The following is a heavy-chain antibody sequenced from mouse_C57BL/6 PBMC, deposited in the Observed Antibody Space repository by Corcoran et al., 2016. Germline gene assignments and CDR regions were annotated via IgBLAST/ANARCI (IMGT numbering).Heavy chain of an antibody. CDR3: ARKSMEIYYGNYGDAMDY. CDR1: CYTFTDYY. D-gene: IGHD2-1*01. Sequence: QVQLQQSGPELVKPGASVKISCKAACYTFTDYYITWVKQRPGQGLEWIGWIFPGSGSTYYNEKFKGKATLTVDKSSSTAYMLLSSLTSEDSAVYFCARKSMEIYYGNYGDAMDYWGQGTSVTVSS. V-gene: IGHV1-75*01. CDR2: IFPGSGST. J-gene: IGHJ4*01.